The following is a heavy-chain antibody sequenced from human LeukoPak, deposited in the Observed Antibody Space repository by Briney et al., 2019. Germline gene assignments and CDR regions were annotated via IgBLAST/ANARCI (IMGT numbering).Heavy chain of an antibody. J-gene: IGHJ6*02. CDR3: ARDQPSSSWYVNYYYGMDV. CDR1: GGSISSYY. Sequence: SETLSLTCTVSGGSISSYYWSWIRQHPGKGLEWIGYIYCSGSTNYNPSLKSRVTISVDTSKNQFSLKLSSVTAADTAVYYCARDQPSSSWYVNYYYGMDVWGQGTTATVSS. D-gene: IGHD6-13*01. V-gene: IGHV4-59*01. CDR2: IYCSGST.